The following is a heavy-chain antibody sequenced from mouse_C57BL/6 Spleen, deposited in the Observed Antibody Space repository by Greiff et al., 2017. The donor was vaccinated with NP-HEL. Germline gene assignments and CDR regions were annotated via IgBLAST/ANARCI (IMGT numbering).Heavy chain of an antibody. J-gene: IGHJ3*01. V-gene: IGHV1-26*01. CDR1: GYTFTDYY. CDR3: ANDMVTRAY. Sequence: VQLQQSGPELVKPGASVKISCNASGYTFTDYYMNWVKQSHGKSLEWIGDINPNNGGTSYNQKFKGKATLTVDKSSSTAYMELRSLTSEDSAVYYCANDMVTRAYWGQGTLVTVSA. D-gene: IGHD2-2*01. CDR2: INPNNGGT.